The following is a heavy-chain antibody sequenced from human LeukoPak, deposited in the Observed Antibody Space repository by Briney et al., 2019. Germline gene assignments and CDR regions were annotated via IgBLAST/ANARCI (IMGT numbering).Heavy chain of an antibody. V-gene: IGHV3-9*01. J-gene: IGHJ6*02. CDR2: INWNSGSI. D-gene: IGHD5-24*01. CDR1: GFTFDGFA. Sequence: GGSLRLSCAASGFTFDGFAMHWVRQAPGKGLEWVSGINWNSGSIVYGDSVKGRFTVSRDNAKNFLYLQMNSLGAEDTALYYCAKDMGIGSTMPTYYYGLGVWGRGTTVTVSS. CDR3: AKDMGIGSTMPTYYYGLGV.